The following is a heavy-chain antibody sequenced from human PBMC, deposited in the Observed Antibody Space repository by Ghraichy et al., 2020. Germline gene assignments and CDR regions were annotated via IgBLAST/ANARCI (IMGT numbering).Heavy chain of an antibody. D-gene: IGHD3-10*01. CDR1: GGSFSGYY. CDR2: INHSGST. CDR3: ARRSHYYGSGSYSSLTRGYYYGMDV. V-gene: IGHV4-34*01. Sequence: ESLNISCAVYGGSFSGYYWSWIRQPPGKGLEWIGEINHSGSTNYNPSLKSRVTISVDTSKNQFSLKLSSVTAADTAVYYCARRSHYYGSGSYSSLTRGYYYGMDVWGQGTTVTVSS. J-gene: IGHJ6*02.